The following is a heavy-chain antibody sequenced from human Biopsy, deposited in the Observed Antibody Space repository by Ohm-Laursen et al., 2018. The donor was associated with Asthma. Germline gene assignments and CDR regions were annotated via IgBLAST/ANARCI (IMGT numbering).Heavy chain of an antibody. CDR3: AKDERLYYGSDSKYMQPVPLGD. J-gene: IGHJ4*02. CDR2: ITGDGSQK. V-gene: IGHV3-7*03. D-gene: IGHD3-10*01. CDR1: GRHFGSYN. Sequence: GSLRLSCAASGRHFGSYNMHWARQAPGKGLEWVATITGDGSQKFYVDSVTGRFTISRDKSENTLYLQMSSLRVEDTAVYYCAKDERLYYGSDSKYMQPVPLGDWGQGTLVTVSS.